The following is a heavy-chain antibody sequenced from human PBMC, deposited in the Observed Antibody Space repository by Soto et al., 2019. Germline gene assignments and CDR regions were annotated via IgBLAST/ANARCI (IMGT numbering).Heavy chain of an antibody. CDR2: IYYSGST. CDR1: GGSISSSSYY. D-gene: IGHD6-19*01. CDR3: LRLLSGYSSGFFGTRTYYFDY. V-gene: IGHV4-39*01. Sequence: SETLSLTCTVSGGSISSSSYYWGWIRQPPGKGLEWIGSIYYSGSTYYNPSLKSRVTISVDTSKNQFSLKLSSVTAAETAVNYCLRLLSGYSSGFFGTRTYYFDYWGQGTLVTVSS. J-gene: IGHJ4*02.